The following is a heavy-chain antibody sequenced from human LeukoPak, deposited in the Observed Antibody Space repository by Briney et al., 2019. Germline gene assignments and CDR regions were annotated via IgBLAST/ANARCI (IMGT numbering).Heavy chain of an antibody. J-gene: IGHJ5*02. D-gene: IGHD3-22*01. V-gene: IGHV3-30*02. CDR3: ATDLYLYDNSGENAGWFDP. CDR2: IRYDGSNK. Sequence: GGSLRLSCAASGFTFSSYSMNWVRQAPGKGLEWVAFIRYDGSNKYYADSVKGRFTISRDNSKNTLYLQMNSLRAEDTAVYYCATDLYLYDNSGENAGWFDPWGQGTLVTVSS. CDR1: GFTFSSYS.